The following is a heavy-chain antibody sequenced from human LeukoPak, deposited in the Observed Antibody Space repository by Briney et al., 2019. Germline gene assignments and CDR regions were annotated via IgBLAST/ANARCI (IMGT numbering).Heavy chain of an antibody. CDR2: IIPILGIA. Sequence: VASVKVSCTASGYTFTSYGISWVRQAPGQGLEWMGRIIPILGIANYAQKFQGRVTITADKSTSTAYMELSSLRSEDTAVYYCARDYPGYGDLRYFDYWGQGTLVTVSS. CDR1: GYTFTSYG. J-gene: IGHJ4*02. V-gene: IGHV1-69*04. D-gene: IGHD4-17*01. CDR3: ARDYPGYGDLRYFDY.